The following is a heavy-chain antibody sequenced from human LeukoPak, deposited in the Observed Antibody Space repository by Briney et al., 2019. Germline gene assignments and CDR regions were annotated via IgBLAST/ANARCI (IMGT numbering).Heavy chain of an antibody. V-gene: IGHV3-23*01. CDR1: GFTFSVAA. Sequence: GGSLRLSCAASGFTFSVAAMTWVRQAPGKGLEWVSLIGASGESTYYADSVKGRFTISRDNSKNTLSLQMSSLRVEDTAMYFCAKDIHLSTWGLGTMVTVSS. CDR3: AKDIHLST. J-gene: IGHJ3*01. D-gene: IGHD3-16*02. CDR2: IGASGEST.